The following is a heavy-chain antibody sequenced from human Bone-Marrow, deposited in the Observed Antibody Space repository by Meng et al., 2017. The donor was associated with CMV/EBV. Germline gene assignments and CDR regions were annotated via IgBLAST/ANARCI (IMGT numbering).Heavy chain of an antibody. CDR1: GFTVTEKH. D-gene: IGHD1/OR15-1a*01. Sequence: EVQLVDVGGGLVQPGESLRLSCAVSGFTVTEKHLNWVRQVPGKGLEWVSMYATDGRTFYADSVKGRFAISRDNSKNSVYLQMNSLRVEDTAVYYCMNTPPGDWGQGTLVTVSS. CDR3: MNTPPGD. V-gene: IGHV3-66*01. J-gene: IGHJ4*02. CDR2: YATDGRT.